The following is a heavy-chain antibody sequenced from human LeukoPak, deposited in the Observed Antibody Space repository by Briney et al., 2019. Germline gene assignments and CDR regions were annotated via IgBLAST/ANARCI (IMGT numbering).Heavy chain of an antibody. V-gene: IGHV4-59*01. CDR3: ARGGSRSYTSSTLDY. J-gene: IGHJ4*02. CDR1: SCSISAYY. Sequence: SETLSLTCTVSSCSISAYYWNWIRQPPGKGLEWIGSVYYSGSTNYNPSLKSRVTISVDTSKNRFSLNLSSVTAADTAVYYCARGGSRSYTSSTLDYWGQGTLVTVSS. CDR2: VYYSGST. D-gene: IGHD6-6*01.